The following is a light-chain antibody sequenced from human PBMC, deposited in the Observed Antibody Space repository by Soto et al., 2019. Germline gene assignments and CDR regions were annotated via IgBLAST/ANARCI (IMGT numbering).Light chain of an antibody. CDR2: GAS. CDR1: QSVSSSY. Sequence: ESVLTQLPGTSSMSTGERATLSCRASQSVSSSYLAWYQQKRGQAPRRLIHGASSRATGSPDRFSGSGCGTDFTLTLTTLSPQDFAVSYCQQYVSSPRLTFPHGTRLAIK. J-gene: IGKJ5*01. V-gene: IGKV3-20*01. CDR3: QQYVSSPRLT.